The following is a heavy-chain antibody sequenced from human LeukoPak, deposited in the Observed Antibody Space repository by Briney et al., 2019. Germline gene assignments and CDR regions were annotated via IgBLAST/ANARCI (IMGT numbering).Heavy chain of an antibody. D-gene: IGHD2-15*01. V-gene: IGHV1-69*04. Sequence: SVKVSCKASGGTFISYAISWVRQAPGQGLEWMGRIIPILGIANYAQKFQGRVTITADKSTSTAYMELSSLRSEDTAVYYCARGYCSGGSCYHNWFDPWGQGTLVTVSS. J-gene: IGHJ5*02. CDR1: GGTFISYA. CDR3: ARGYCSGGSCYHNWFDP. CDR2: IIPILGIA.